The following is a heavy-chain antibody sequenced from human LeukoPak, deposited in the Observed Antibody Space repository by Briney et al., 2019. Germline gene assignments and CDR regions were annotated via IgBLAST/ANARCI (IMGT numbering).Heavy chain of an antibody. CDR2: INHSGST. J-gene: IGHJ4*02. Sequence: SETLSLTCAVYGGSFSGYYWSWIRQPPGKGLEWIGEINHSGSTNYNPSLKSRVTISVDTSKNQFSLKLSSVTAADTAVYYCARSPRLRLGELSSKSYYFDYWGQGTLVTVSS. D-gene: IGHD3-16*02. CDR1: GGSFSGYY. V-gene: IGHV4-34*01. CDR3: ARSPRLRLGELSSKSYYFDY.